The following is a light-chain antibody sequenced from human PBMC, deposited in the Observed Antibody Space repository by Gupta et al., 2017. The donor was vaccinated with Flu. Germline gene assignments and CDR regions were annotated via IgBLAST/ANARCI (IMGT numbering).Light chain of an antibody. CDR3: QQYYSLPWT. Sequence: DIVMTQSPDSLAVSLGERAAIKCKSSKSVLYSSNNNDYLAWYQQKPGQSPRLVVYWASTRESGVPDRFSGTGSGTDFTLTISSVQAEDAATYYCQQYYSLPWTFGQGTKVEI. CDR1: KSVLYSSNNNDY. V-gene: IGKV4-1*01. CDR2: WAS. J-gene: IGKJ1*01.